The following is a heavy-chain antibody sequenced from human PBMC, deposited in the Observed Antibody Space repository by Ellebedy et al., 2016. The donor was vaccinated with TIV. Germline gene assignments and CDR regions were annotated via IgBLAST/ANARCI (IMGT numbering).Heavy chain of an antibody. D-gene: IGHD3-10*01. J-gene: IGHJ5*02. Sequence: MPSETLSLTCTVSGGSISSYYWSWIRQPPGKGLGWIGYIDYSGSTYYNPSLKSRVTISVDTSKNQFSLKLSSVTAADTAVYYCARDNYYYGSGSSWGWFDPWGQGTLVTVSS. V-gene: IGHV4-59*12. CDR3: ARDNYYYGSGSSWGWFDP. CDR1: GGSISSYY. CDR2: IDYSGST.